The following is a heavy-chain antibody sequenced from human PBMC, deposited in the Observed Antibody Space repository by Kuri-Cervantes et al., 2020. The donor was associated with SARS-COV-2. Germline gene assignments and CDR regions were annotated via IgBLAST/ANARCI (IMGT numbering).Heavy chain of an antibody. Sequence: GGSLRLTCAASGFTFSGSAMHWVRQASGKGLEWVGRIRSKANSYATAYAASVKGRFTISRDDSKNTAYLQMNSLTTEDTAVYYCTRGGSIAAHQRFDYWGQGTLVTVSS. CDR2: IRSKANSYAT. J-gene: IGHJ4*02. D-gene: IGHD6-6*01. V-gene: IGHV3-73*01. CDR3: TRGGSIAAHQRFDY. CDR1: GFTFSGSA.